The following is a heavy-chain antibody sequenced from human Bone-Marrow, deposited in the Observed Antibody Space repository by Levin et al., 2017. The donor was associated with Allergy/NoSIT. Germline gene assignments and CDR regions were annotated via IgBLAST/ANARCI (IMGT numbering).Heavy chain of an antibody. Sequence: GESLKISCKASGYNFTNYWIGWVRQVPGKGLEWMGIIYPGDSDTKYSPSFQGQVTISVDKSISAAYLQWSSLRASDTALYYCAREVAGTTTYYYYGMDVWGQGTTVTVSS. CDR3: AREVAGTTTYYYYGMDV. V-gene: IGHV5-51*01. CDR2: IYPGDSDT. J-gene: IGHJ6*01. D-gene: IGHD6-19*01. CDR1: GYNFTNYW.